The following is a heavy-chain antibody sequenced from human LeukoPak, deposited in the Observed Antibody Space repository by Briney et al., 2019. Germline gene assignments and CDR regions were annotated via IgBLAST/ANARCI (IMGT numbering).Heavy chain of an antibody. J-gene: IGHJ3*01. CDR3: AKDRSCTGSSCNVGS. V-gene: IGHV3-23*01. CDR1: GFTFSSFA. CDR2: ISGSGGST. Sequence: GGSLRLSCAASGFTFSSFAMSWVRQAPGKGLEWVSAISGSGGSTYYADSVKGRFTVSRDNSKNTLFLQMNSLRAEDTAVYYCAKDRSCTGSSCNVGSWGQGTMVTVSS. D-gene: IGHD2-2*01.